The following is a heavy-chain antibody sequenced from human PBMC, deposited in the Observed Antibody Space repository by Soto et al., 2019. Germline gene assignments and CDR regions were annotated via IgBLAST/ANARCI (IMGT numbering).Heavy chain of an antibody. CDR3: ARLLGGSSGYIPYWYFDL. V-gene: IGHV4-39*07. J-gene: IGHJ2*01. CDR1: GGSISSSSYY. CDR2: IYYSGST. D-gene: IGHD3-22*01. Sequence: KASETLSLTCTVSGGSISSSSYYWGWIRQPPGKGLEWIGSIYYSGSTYYNPSLKSRVTISVDTSKNQFSLKLSSVTAADTAVYYCARLLGGSSGYIPYWYFDLWGRGTLVTVSS.